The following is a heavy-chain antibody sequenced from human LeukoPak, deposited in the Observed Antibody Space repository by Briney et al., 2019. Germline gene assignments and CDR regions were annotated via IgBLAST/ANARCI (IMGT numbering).Heavy chain of an antibody. V-gene: IGHV1-69*04. CDR3: EFGYCSSTSCYLGGYYYYYYGMDV. D-gene: IGHD2-2*03. CDR1: GGTFSSYA. Sequence: SVKVSCKASGGTFSSYAISWVRQAPGQGLEWMGRIIPILGIANYAQKFQGRVTITADKSTSTAYMELSSLRSEDTAVCYCEFGYCSSTSCYLGGYYYYYYGMDVWGQGTTVTVSS. CDR2: IIPILGIA. J-gene: IGHJ6*02.